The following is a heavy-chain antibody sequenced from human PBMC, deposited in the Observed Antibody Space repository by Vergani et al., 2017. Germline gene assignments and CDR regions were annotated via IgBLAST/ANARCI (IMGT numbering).Heavy chain of an antibody. V-gene: IGHV1-18*01. CDR2: ISSYNGNT. D-gene: IGHD2-8*01. Sequence: QVQLGQSGAEVKTPGASVTVSCKASVYIFSTYGISWVRQAPGQGLEWMGWISSYNGNTNYPEKFQGILTMTTDTSTRTAYMELRSLRYDDTAVYYCARDLIENGTYGRGGYWGPGTLVTVSA. CDR1: VYIFSTYG. CDR3: ARDLIENGTYGRGGY. J-gene: IGHJ1*01.